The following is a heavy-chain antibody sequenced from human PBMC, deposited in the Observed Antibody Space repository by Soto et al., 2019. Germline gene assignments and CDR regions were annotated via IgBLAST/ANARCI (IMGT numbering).Heavy chain of an antibody. Sequence: PSETLSLTCAVSGGSISSGDWCWSWVRQSPGKGLEWIGEIYYSGSTTYNPSLKSRVTISADKSENQFSLRLSSVTAADTAVYYCARSANGDCSGGSCYSDGRWAFDYWGQGTLVTVSS. CDR3: ARSANGDCSGGSCYSDGRWAFDY. D-gene: IGHD2-15*01. CDR1: GGSISSGDW. V-gene: IGHV4-4*02. CDR2: IYYSGST. J-gene: IGHJ4*02.